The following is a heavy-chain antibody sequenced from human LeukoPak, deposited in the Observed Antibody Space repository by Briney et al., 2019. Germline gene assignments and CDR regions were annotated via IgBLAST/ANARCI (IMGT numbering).Heavy chain of an antibody. D-gene: IGHD5-12*01. J-gene: IGHJ4*02. V-gene: IGHV4-39*07. CDR2: IYYSGST. CDR1: GVSISSSSYY. Sequence: KPSETLSLTCTVSGVSISSSSYYWGWIRQPPGKGLEWIASIYYSGSTYYNPSLNNRGTISVDTSKKQFSLKLSSVTAADTAVYYCARDGYSGNDGLWGQGTLVTVSS. CDR3: ARDGYSGNDGL.